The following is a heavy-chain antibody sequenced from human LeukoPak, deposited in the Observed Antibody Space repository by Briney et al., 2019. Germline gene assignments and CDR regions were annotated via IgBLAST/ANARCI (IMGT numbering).Heavy chain of an antibody. CDR1: GYTFTGYY. J-gene: IGHJ4*02. CDR2: INPNSGGT. D-gene: IGHD2-2*01. V-gene: IGHV1-2*02. Sequence: ASVKVSCKASGYTFTGYYMHWVRRAPGQGLEWMGWINPNSGGTNYAQKFQGRVTMTRDTSISTAYMELSRLRSDDTAVYYCARDKVDCSSTSCYAFNVWDYWGQGTLVTVSS. CDR3: ARDKVDCSSTSCYAFNVWDY.